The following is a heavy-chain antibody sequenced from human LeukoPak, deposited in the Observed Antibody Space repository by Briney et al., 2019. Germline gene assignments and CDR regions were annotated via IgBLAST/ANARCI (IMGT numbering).Heavy chain of an antibody. D-gene: IGHD1-1*01. J-gene: IGHJ5*02. CDR1: GGSISSGSYY. Sequence: PSQTLSLTCTVSGGSISSGSYYWSWIRQPAGKGLEWTGRIYTSGSTNYNPSLKSRVTISVDTSKNQFSLKLSSVTAADTAVYHCARDWRNWFDPWGQGTLVTVSS. CDR2: IYTSGST. CDR3: ARDWRNWFDP. V-gene: IGHV4-61*02.